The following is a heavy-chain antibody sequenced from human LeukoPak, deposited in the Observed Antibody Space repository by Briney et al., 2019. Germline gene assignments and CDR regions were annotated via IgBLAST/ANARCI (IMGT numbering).Heavy chain of an antibody. V-gene: IGHV3-64D*09. CDR3: VNTRYSSGWPFDY. D-gene: IGHD6-19*01. Sequence: GGSLRLSCSASGFTFSSYAMHWVRQAPGKGLEYVSAISSNGGSTYYADSAKGRFTISRDNSKNTLYLQMSSLRAEDTAVYYCVNTRYSSGWPFDYWGQGTLVTVSS. CDR2: ISSNGGST. CDR1: GFTFSSYA. J-gene: IGHJ4*02.